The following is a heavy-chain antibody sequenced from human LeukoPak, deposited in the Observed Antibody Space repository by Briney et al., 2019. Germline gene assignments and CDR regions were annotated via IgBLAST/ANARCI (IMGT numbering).Heavy chain of an antibody. CDR1: GFTFSNYA. V-gene: IGHV3-23*01. CDR3: AKWGDYDVLTGYYVSDY. D-gene: IGHD3-9*01. CDR2: ITGSGGNT. J-gene: IGHJ4*02. Sequence: GGSLRLTCAASGFTFSNYAMSWVRQAPGKGLEWVSAITGSGGNTYYADSVKGRFTISRDNSKNTVFLQMNSLRAEDTAVYYCAKWGDYDVLTGYYVSDYWGQGTLVTVSS.